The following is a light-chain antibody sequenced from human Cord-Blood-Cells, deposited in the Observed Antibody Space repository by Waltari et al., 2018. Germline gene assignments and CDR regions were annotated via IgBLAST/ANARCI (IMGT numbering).Light chain of an antibody. CDR1: SSNLGAGHD. J-gene: IGLJ3*02. V-gene: IGLV1-40*01. CDR3: QSYDSSLSGWV. CDR2: GNS. Sequence: QSVLTQPPSVSGAPGQRVTISCTWSSSNLGAGHDVHWYQQLPGTAPKLPIYGNSNRPSGVPDRFSGSKSGTSASLAITGLQAEDEADYYCQSYDSSLSGWVFGGGTKLTVL.